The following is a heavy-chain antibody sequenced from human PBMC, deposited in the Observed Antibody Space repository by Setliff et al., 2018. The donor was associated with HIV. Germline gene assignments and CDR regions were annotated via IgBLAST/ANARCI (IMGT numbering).Heavy chain of an antibody. Sequence: GESLKISCQGSGFTFTNYWIGWVRQMPGKGLEWIGIVCPGDSDSRYSPSFQGQVTISADRTISTAYLQWSRLKASDTAMYYCARHGPMRDGYNHGAFDYWGQGTPVTVSS. CDR2: VCPGDSDS. CDR3: ARHGPMRDGYNHGAFDY. CDR1: GFTFTNYW. J-gene: IGHJ4*02. D-gene: IGHD5-12*01. V-gene: IGHV5-51*01.